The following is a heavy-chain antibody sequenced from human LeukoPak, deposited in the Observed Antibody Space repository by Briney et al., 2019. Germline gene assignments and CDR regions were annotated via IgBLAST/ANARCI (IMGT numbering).Heavy chain of an antibody. CDR1: GYTFTVYY. V-gene: IGHV1-2*02. Sequence: ASVTVSCKASGYTFTVYYMHWVRQAPGQGLEWMGWINPNSGGTNYAQKFQGRVTMTRDTSISTAYMELNRLRSDDTAVYYCARYYYDSSVYYPDYWGQGTLVTVSS. CDR3: ARYYYDSSVYYPDY. CDR2: INPNSGGT. J-gene: IGHJ4*02. D-gene: IGHD3-22*01.